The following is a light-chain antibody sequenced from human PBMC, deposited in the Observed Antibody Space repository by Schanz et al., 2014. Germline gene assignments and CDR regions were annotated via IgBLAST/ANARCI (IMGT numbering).Light chain of an antibody. CDR1: QSVSSN. Sequence: ETVMTQSPATLSVSPGERATLSCRASQSVSSNLAWYQQKPGQAPRLLIYGASTRATGIPARFSGSGSGTEFTLTISSLESEDFAVYYCQQRKYWPPITFGQGTRLDIK. CDR2: GAS. CDR3: QQRKYWPPIT. V-gene: IGKV3-15*01. J-gene: IGKJ5*01.